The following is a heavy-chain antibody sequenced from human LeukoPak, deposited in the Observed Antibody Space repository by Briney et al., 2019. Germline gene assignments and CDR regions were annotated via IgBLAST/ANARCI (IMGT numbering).Heavy chain of an antibody. Sequence: GGSLRLSCAASGFTFSSYGMHWVRQAPGKGLEWVAFIRYDGSNKYYADSVKGRFTISRDNPKNTLYLQMNSLRAEDTAVYYCAKIESYYYYMDVWGKGTTVTISS. V-gene: IGHV3-30*02. CDR3: AKIESYYYYMDV. J-gene: IGHJ6*03. CDR2: IRYDGSNK. CDR1: GFTFSSYG.